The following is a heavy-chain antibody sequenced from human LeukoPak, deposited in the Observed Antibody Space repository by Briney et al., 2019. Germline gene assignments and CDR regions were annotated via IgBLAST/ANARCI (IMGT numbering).Heavy chain of an antibody. CDR2: INPNSGGT. J-gene: IGHJ4*02. V-gene: IGHV1-2*02. CDR3: ARESIAAAGNPFDY. CDR1: GYTFTSYY. Sequence: ASVKVSCKASGYTFTSYYMHWVRQAPGQGLEWMGWINPNSGGTNYAQKFQGRVTMTRDTSISTAYMELSRLRSDDTAVYYCARESIAAAGNPFDYWGQGTLVTVSS. D-gene: IGHD6-13*01.